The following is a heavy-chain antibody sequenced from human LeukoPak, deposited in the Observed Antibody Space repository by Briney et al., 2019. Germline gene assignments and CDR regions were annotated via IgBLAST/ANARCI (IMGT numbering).Heavy chain of an antibody. J-gene: IGHJ4*02. Sequence: SETLSLTCTVSGGSIRSSYYYWGWIRQPPGKGLEWIGYIYYSGSTYYNPSLKSRVTISVDTSKNQFSLKLSSVTAADTAVYYCARHPSSDIWSGYSTADYFDYWGQGTLVAVSS. D-gene: IGHD3-3*01. CDR2: IYYSGST. V-gene: IGHV4-39*01. CDR3: ARHPSSDIWSGYSTADYFDY. CDR1: GGSIRSSYYY.